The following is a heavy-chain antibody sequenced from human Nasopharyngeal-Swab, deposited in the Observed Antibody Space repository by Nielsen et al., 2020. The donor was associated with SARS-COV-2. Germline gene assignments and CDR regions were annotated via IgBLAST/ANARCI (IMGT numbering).Heavy chain of an antibody. V-gene: IGHV4-59*08. D-gene: IGHD5-18*01. CDR3: ARMDTAMATPLNYYYYYGIDV. CDR1: GGSISSYY. Sequence: SETLSLTCTVSGGSISSYYWSWIRQPPGKGLEWIWYIYYSGSTNYNPSLKSRVTISVDTSTNKFSLKLSSVTAADTAVYYCARMDTAMATPLNYYYYYGIDVWGQGTTVTVSS. J-gene: IGHJ6*02. CDR2: IYYSGST.